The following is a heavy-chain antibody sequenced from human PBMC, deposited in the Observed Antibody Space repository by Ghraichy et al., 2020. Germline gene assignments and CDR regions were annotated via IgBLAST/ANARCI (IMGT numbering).Heavy chain of an antibody. Sequence: GGSLRLSCAASGFTFSGSAIHWVRQASGKGLECIGRIRSKANNYATAYAASVKGRFTISRDDSKNTAYLQMNSLKTEDTAVYYCTRSASIVAATWGQGTLVTVSS. D-gene: IGHD5-12*01. J-gene: IGHJ5*02. V-gene: IGHV3-73*01. CDR3: TRSASIVAAT. CDR1: GFTFSGSA. CDR2: IRSKANNYAT.